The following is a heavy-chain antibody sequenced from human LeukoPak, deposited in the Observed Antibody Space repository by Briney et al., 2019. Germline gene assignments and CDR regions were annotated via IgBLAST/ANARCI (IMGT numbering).Heavy chain of an antibody. Sequence: ASVKVSCKASGYTFTGYYMHWVRQAPGQGLEWMGWINPNSGGTNYAQKFQGRVTMTRDASISTAYMELSRLRSDDTAVYYCARDGDYYYGMDVWGQGTTVTVSS. V-gene: IGHV1-2*02. CDR1: GYTFTGYY. CDR2: INPNSGGT. D-gene: IGHD4-17*01. CDR3: ARDGDYYYGMDV. J-gene: IGHJ6*02.